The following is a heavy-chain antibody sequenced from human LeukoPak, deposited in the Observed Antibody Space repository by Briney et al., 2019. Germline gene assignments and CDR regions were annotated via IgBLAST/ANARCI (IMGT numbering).Heavy chain of an antibody. J-gene: IGHJ4*02. CDR2: ISSSSSYI. CDR1: EFTFSSYW. Sequence: GGSLRLSCAASEFTFSSYWMSWVRQAPGKGLEWVSSISSSSSYIYYADSVKGRFTISRDNAKNSLYLQMNSLRAEDTAVYYCARTDVEMATIYNYWGQGTLVTVSS. CDR3: ARTDVEMATIYNY. V-gene: IGHV3-21*01. D-gene: IGHD5-24*01.